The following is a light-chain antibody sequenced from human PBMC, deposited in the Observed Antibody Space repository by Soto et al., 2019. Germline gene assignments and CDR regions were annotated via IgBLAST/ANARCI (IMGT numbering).Light chain of an antibody. Sequence: QSVLTQPASVSGSPGQSITISCTGTSSDVGGYDYVSWYQLHPGKAPKLMVFEVSNRPSGVSYRFSGSKSGNTASRTISGLQAEDEADYFCSSYSISTAYLFGTGTKLTVL. V-gene: IGLV2-14*01. CDR3: SSYSISTAYL. CDR1: SSDVGGYDY. J-gene: IGLJ1*01. CDR2: EVS.